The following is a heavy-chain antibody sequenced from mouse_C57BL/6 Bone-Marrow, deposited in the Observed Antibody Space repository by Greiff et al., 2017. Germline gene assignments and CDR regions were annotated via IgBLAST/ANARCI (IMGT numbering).Heavy chain of an antibody. J-gene: IGHJ3*01. D-gene: IGHD4-1*01. CDR1: GYTFTSYW. Sequence: QVQLQQPGAELVMPGASVKLSCKASGYTFTSYWMHWVKQRPGQGLEWIGEIDPSDSYTNYNQKFKGKSTLTVDKSSSTAYMQLSSLTSEDSAVYYCARERRLGLRACFAYWGQGTLVTFST. CDR2: IDPSDSYT. CDR3: ARERRLGLRACFAY. V-gene: IGHV1-69*01.